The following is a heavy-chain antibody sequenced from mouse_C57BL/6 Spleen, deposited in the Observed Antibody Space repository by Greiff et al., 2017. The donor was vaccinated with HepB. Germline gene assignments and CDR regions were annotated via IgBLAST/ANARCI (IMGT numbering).Heavy chain of an antibody. CDR1: GYSFTDYN. D-gene: IGHD1-1*01. J-gene: IGHJ1*03. CDR3: ARASHYYGSSYWYFDV. V-gene: IGHV1-39*01. CDR2: INPNYGTT. Sequence: VQLKESGPELVKPGASVKISCKASGYSFTDYNMNWVKQSNGKSLEWIGVINPNYGTTSYNQKFKGKATLTVDQSSSTAYMQPNSLTSEDSAVYYCARASHYYGSSYWYFDVWGTGTTVTVSS.